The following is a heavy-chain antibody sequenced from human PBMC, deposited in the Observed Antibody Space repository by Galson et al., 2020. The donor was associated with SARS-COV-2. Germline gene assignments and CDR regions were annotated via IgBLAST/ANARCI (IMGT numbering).Heavy chain of an antibody. CDR2: ISHSGGT. J-gene: IGHJ4*02. D-gene: IGHD1-26*01. CDR3: TRGRDDAWELSGH. V-gene: IGHV4-34*01. CDR1: GGSFSNQY. Sequence: SETLSLTCGVYGGSFSNQYWSWIRQPPGKGLEWIGEISHSGGTNSNPSLGSRVTISVDTSKTQFSLNLNSVTAADTAVYYCTRGRDDAWELSGHWGQGVLVTVSS.